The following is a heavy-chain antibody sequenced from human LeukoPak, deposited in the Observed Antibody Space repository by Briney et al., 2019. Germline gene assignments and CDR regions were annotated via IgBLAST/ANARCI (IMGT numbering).Heavy chain of an antibody. D-gene: IGHD6-13*01. CDR3: AKFPSVSSSWH. Sequence: GGSLRLSCAASGFTFSSYAMSWVRQAPGKGLEWVPAISGGGGSTYYADSVKGRLTISRDNSKNTLYLQMNSLRAEDTAVYYCAKFPSVSSSWHWGQGTLVTVSS. V-gene: IGHV3-23*01. CDR1: GFTFSSYA. J-gene: IGHJ4*02. CDR2: ISGGGGST.